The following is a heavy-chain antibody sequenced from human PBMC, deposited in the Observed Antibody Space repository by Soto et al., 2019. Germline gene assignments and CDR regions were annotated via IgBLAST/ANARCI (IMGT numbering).Heavy chain of an antibody. D-gene: IGHD3-10*01. J-gene: IGHJ4*02. CDR2: INPSGGST. V-gene: IGHV1-46*01. CDR3: ARGPGNYYNSGKSYYSYYSDY. CDR1: GYTFTSYY. Sequence: ASVKVSCKASGYTFTSYYIQWVRQAPGQGLEWMGIINPSGGSTNYAQKFQGRLTITRDTSATTAYMELSSLKYEDTAVYFCARGPGNYYNSGKSYYSYYSDYWAQGTLVTVSS.